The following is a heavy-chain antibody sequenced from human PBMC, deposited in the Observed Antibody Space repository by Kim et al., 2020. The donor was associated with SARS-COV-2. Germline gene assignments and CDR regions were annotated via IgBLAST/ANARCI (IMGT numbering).Heavy chain of an antibody. CDR3: ARETCYCSGGSCYLGCNYYYYGMDV. Sequence: SVKVSCKASGGTFSSYAISWVRQAPGQGLEWMGGIIPIFGTANYAQKFQGRVTITADESTSTAYMELSSLRSEDTAVYYCARETCYCSGGSCYLGCNYYYYGMDVWGQGTTVTVSS. V-gene: IGHV1-69*13. CDR2: IIPIFGTA. CDR1: GGTFSSYA. D-gene: IGHD2-15*01. J-gene: IGHJ6*02.